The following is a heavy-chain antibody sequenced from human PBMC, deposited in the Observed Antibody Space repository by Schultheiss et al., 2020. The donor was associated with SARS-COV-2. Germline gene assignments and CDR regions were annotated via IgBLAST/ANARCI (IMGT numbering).Heavy chain of an antibody. CDR1: GGSISSGGYS. CDR3: AREQGQQLASKWFDP. D-gene: IGHD6-13*01. Sequence: SETLSLTCAVSGGSISSGGYSWSWIRQPPGKGLEWIGEIYHSGSTNYNPSLKSRVTISVDKSKNQFSLKLSSVTAADTAVYYCAREQGQQLASKWFDPWGQGTLVTVSS. J-gene: IGHJ5*02. V-gene: IGHV4-30-2*01. CDR2: IYHSGST.